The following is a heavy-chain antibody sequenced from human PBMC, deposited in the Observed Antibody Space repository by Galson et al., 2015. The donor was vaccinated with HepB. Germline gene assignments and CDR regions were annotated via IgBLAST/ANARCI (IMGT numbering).Heavy chain of an antibody. D-gene: IGHD3-9*01. Sequence: SLRLSCAASGFTVSSNYMSWVRQAPGKGLEWVSVIYSGGSTYYADSVKGRFTISRDNSKNTLYLQMNSLRAEDTAVYYCARPNILTGYGLDYWGQGTLVTVSS. CDR3: ARPNILTGYGLDY. J-gene: IGHJ4*02. CDR2: IYSGGST. V-gene: IGHV3-53*01. CDR1: GFTVSSNY.